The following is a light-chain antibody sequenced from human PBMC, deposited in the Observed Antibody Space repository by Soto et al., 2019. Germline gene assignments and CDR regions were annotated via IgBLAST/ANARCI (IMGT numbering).Light chain of an antibody. CDR2: GAS. Sequence: EIVLTQSPGTLSLSPGERATLSCRASQSVSSNYLAWYQHRPGQAPRLLIRGASIRATGIPDRFSGSGSGTDFTLTISRLEPEDFAVYYCQQYGRAPGTFGQGTALEIK. CDR3: QQYGRAPGT. CDR1: QSVSSNY. V-gene: IGKV3-20*01. J-gene: IGKJ2*01.